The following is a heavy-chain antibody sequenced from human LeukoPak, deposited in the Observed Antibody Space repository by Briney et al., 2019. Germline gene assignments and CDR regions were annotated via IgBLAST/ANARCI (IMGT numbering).Heavy chain of an antibody. CDR2: INTDGSIT. CDR3: ARGYSRSWFDP. J-gene: IGHJ5*02. V-gene: IGHV3-74*03. CDR1: GFTFNNYW. D-gene: IGHD1-14*01. Sequence: GGSLRLSCAASGFTFNNYWMHWVRQAPGKGLVWVSRINTDGSITTYAGSVEGRFSGSRDNAKNTLYLQMNSLRVEDTGVYYCARGYSRSWFDPWGQGTLVTVSS.